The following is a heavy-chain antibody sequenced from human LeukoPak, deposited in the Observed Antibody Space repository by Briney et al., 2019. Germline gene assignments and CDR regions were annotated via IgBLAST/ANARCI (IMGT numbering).Heavy chain of an antibody. Sequence: PSETLSLTCTVSGGSISSSSYYWGWIRQPPGKGLEWIGSIYYSGSTYYNPSLKSRVTISVDTSKNQFSLKLSSVTAADTAVYYYARKEQWLPHDAFDIWGQGTMVTVSS. J-gene: IGHJ3*02. V-gene: IGHV4-39*01. CDR2: IYYSGST. D-gene: IGHD6-19*01. CDR1: GGSISSSSYY. CDR3: ARKEQWLPHDAFDI.